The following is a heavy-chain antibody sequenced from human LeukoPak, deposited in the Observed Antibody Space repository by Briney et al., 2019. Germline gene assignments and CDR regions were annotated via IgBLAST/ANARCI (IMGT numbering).Heavy chain of an antibody. V-gene: IGHV5-51*01. J-gene: IGHJ3*02. D-gene: IGHD6-19*01. CDR3: ASSPAVAGDVGAFDI. Sequence: GESLKISCKGSGYSFTSYWIGWVRQMPGKGLEWMGIIYPGDSDTRCSPSFQGQVTISADKSISTAYLQWSSLKASDTAMYYCASSPAVAGDVGAFDIWGQGTMVTVSS. CDR1: GYSFTSYW. CDR2: IYPGDSDT.